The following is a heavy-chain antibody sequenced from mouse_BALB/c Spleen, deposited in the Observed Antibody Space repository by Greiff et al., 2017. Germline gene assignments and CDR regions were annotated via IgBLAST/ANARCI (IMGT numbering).Heavy chain of an antibody. V-gene: IGHV1-54*03. CDR1: GYAFTNYL. Sequence: VQLQQSGAELVRPGTSVKVSCKASGYAFTNYLIEWVKQRPGQGLEWIGVINPGSGGTNYNEKFKGKATLTADKSSSTAYMQLSSLTSDDSAVYFCAREGVTTAGMDYWGQGTSVTVSS. J-gene: IGHJ4*01. CDR3: AREGVTTAGMDY. CDR2: INPGSGGT. D-gene: IGHD1-2*01.